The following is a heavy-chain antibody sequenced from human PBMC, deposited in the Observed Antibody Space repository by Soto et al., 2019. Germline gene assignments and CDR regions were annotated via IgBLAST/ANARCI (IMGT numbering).Heavy chain of an antibody. CDR1: GFTFSNYG. CDR3: ARGPSYSDSYFDH. V-gene: IGHV3-30*03. CDR2: ISHDGSNK. Sequence: PGGSLRLSCAASGFTFSNYGMYWVRQAPGKGLEWVAVISHDGSNKYYADSVKGRFTISRDNSKNTLYLQMNSLRLEDTAVYYCARGPSYSDSYFDHWGQGTLVTVSS. J-gene: IGHJ4*02. D-gene: IGHD4-17*01.